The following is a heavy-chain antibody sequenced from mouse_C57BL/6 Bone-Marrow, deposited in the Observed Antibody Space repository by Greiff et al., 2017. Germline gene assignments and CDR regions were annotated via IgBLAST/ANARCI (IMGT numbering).Heavy chain of an antibody. J-gene: IGHJ1*03. Sequence: QVQLQQPGAELVKPGASVKLSCKASGYTFTSYWMHWVKQRPGQGLEWIGMIHPTSGSTKYNEKFKSKATLTVDKSSSAAYMQIGSLTSEDSAVDKGARLYGSRGYFDDWGTGTTVTVSS. CDR1: GYTFTSYW. D-gene: IGHD1-1*01. CDR2: IHPTSGST. CDR3: ARLYGSRGYFDD. V-gene: IGHV1-64*01.